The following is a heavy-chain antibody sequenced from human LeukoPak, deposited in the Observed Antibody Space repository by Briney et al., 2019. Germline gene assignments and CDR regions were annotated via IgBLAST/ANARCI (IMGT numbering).Heavy chain of an antibody. Sequence: SETLSLTCTVSGVSISSFHWSWIRQPAGQGLEFIGRTHTSRNTDYNPSLKPRVSMSVETFKNQFSLKLSSVTAADTAVYYCASVEIGRTTSDYWGQGTLVTVSS. CDR1: GVSISSFH. J-gene: IGHJ4*02. V-gene: IGHV4-4*07. CDR3: ASVEIGRTTSDY. CDR2: THTSRNT. D-gene: IGHD5-12*01.